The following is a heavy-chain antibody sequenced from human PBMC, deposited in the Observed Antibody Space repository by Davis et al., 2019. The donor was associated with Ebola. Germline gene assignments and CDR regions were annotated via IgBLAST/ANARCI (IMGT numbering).Heavy chain of an antibody. CDR2: IKEDGSAT. Sequence: GESLKISCAASGVMFSRYWMSLVRQAPGKGLEWVANIKEDGSATNYVDSVKGRFTISRDNAKKSLYLQLNSMRADDTAMYYCARDYYDNSGDGFDIWGQGTMVTVSS. V-gene: IGHV3-7*01. D-gene: IGHD3-22*01. CDR3: ARDYYDNSGDGFDI. CDR1: GVMFSRYW. J-gene: IGHJ3*02.